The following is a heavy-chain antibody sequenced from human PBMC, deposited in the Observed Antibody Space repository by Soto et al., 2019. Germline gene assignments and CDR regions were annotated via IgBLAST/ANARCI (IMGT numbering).Heavy chain of an antibody. V-gene: IGHV5-51*01. J-gene: IGHJ5*02. CDR1: GCSCSGHW. D-gene: IGHD3-22*01. CDR2: IYPDYSTT. Sequence: GVSLRISCRGSGCSCSGHWIGCVLQTTGKGLEWMGIIYPDYSTTTYSPSFQGQVTISADKSISTAYLQWSSLKASDTAMYYCARYDSPSLAGTCSDPWGQGTLVTGSS. CDR3: ARYDSPSLAGTCSDP.